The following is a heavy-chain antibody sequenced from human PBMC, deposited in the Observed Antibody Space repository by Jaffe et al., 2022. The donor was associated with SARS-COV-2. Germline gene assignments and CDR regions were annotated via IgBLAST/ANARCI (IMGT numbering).Heavy chain of an antibody. CDR2: IYYSGST. Sequence: QVQLQESGPGLVKPSETLSLTCTVSGGSISSYYWSWIRQPPGKGLEWIGYIYYSGSTNYNPSLKSRVTISVDTSKNQFSLKLSSVTAADTAVYYCARGDYAAYFDYWGQGTLVTVSS. V-gene: IGHV4-59*01. J-gene: IGHJ4*02. D-gene: IGHD2-2*01. CDR3: ARGDYAAYFDY. CDR1: GGSISSYY.